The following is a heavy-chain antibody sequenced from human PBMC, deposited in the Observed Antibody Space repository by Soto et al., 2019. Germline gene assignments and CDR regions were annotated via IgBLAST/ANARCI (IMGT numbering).Heavy chain of an antibody. Sequence: GSGPTLVNPTQTLTLTCTFSGFSLNERAVGVGWIRQPPGKALEWLAFTYWDDDNHYSPSLKNRLTITKDISKNQVVLTMTNTDPADTATYYCAHGSGWLFDYWGQGTQVTVS. J-gene: IGHJ4*02. V-gene: IGHV2-5*02. CDR1: GFSLNERAVG. D-gene: IGHD6-19*01. CDR2: TYWDDDN. CDR3: AHGSGWLFDY.